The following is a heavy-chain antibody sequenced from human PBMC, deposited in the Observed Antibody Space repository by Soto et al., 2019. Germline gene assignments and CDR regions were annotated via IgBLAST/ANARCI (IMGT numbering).Heavy chain of an antibody. CDR3: ARLGDSNYDGSNWFDP. J-gene: IGHJ5*02. CDR2: IYPGDSDT. Sequence: GESLKISCKGSGYSFTSYWIGWVRQMPGKGLEWMGIIYPGDSDTRYSPSFQGQVTISADKSISTAYLQWSSLKASDTAMYYCARLGDSNYDGSNWFDPWGQGTLVTVSS. V-gene: IGHV5-51*01. CDR1: GYSFTSYW. D-gene: IGHD4-4*01.